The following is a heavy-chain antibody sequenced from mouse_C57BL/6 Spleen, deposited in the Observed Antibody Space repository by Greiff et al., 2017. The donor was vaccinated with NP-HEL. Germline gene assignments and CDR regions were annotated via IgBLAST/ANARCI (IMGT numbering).Heavy chain of an antibody. Sequence: VQLQQSGAELVRPGTSVKMSCKASGFTFTNYWIGWAKQRPGHGLEWIGDIYPGGGYTNYNEKFKGKATLTADKSSSTAYMQFSSLTSEDSAIYYCARSDDGYSFDYWGQGTTLTVSS. CDR1: GFTFTNYW. J-gene: IGHJ2*01. V-gene: IGHV1-63*01. CDR3: ARSDDGYSFDY. D-gene: IGHD2-3*01. CDR2: IYPGGGYT.